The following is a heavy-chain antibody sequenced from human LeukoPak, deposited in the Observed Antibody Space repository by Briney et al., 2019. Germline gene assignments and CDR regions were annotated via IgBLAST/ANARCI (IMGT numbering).Heavy chain of an antibody. CDR1: GGTFSSYA. CDR3: ARDPYGVVVAATGTLDY. CDR2: IIPIFGTA. D-gene: IGHD2-15*01. Sequence: VASVKVSCKASGGTFSSYAISWVRQAPGQGLEWMGGIIPIFGTANYAQKFQGRVTITADESTSTAYMELSSLRSEDTAVYYCARDPYGVVVAATGTLDYWGQGTLVTVSS. V-gene: IGHV1-69*13. J-gene: IGHJ4*02.